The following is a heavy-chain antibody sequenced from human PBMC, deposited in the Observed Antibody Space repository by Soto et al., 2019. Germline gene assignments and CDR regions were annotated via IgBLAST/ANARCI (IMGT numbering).Heavy chain of an antibody. CDR3: ARVTVPVFSGSYSFDY. V-gene: IGHV1-69*13. Sequence: ASVKVSCKASGGTFSSYAISWVRQAPGQGLEWMGGIIPIFGTANYAQKFQGRVTITADESTSTAYMELSSLRSEDTAVYYCARVTVPVFSGSYSFDYWGQGTLVTVSS. J-gene: IGHJ4*02. D-gene: IGHD1-26*01. CDR2: IIPIFGTA. CDR1: GGTFSSYA.